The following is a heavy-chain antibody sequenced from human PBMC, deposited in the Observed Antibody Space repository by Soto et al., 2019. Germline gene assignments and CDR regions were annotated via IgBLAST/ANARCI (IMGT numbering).Heavy chain of an antibody. V-gene: IGHV4-38-2*02. CDR1: GYSISSGYH. CDR3: ARQDRVVAEGRWFDP. Sequence: SETLSLTCTVSGYSISSGYHWAWNRQPPGKGLEWLGSVHDSGNTYYNPSLKSRLTISVDKSKNHFSLNLSSVTAADTAVYYCARQDRVVAEGRWFDPWGQGTLVTVSS. D-gene: IGHD2-15*01. J-gene: IGHJ5*02. CDR2: VHDSGNT.